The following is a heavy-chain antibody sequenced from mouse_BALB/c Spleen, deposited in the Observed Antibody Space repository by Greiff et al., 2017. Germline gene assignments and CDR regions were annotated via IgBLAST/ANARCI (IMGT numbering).Heavy chain of an antibody. CDR1: GFSLTSYG. CDR3: ARGYYYGSRAYYFDY. CDR2: IWAGGST. V-gene: IGHV2-9*02. D-gene: IGHD1-1*01. Sequence: QVQLQQSGPGLVAPSQSLSITCTVSGFSLTSYGVHWVRQPPGKGLEWLGVIWAGGSTNYNSALMSRLSISKDNSKSQVFLKMNSLQTDDTAMYYCARGYYYGSRAYYFDYWGQGTTLTVSS. J-gene: IGHJ2*01.